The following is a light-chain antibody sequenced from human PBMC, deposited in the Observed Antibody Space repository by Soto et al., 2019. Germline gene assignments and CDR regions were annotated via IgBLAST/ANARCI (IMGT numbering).Light chain of an antibody. V-gene: IGKV2-28*01. Sequence: DIVMTQSPLSLPVTPGEPASISCRSSQSLLHSNGYNYLDWYLQKPGQSPQLLIYLGSHRASGVPDRFSGSESGTDFTLKISTVEAEDVGIYYCMQGLQTRTFGQGTRVEIK. J-gene: IGKJ1*01. CDR2: LGS. CDR1: QSLLHSNGYNY. CDR3: MQGLQTRT.